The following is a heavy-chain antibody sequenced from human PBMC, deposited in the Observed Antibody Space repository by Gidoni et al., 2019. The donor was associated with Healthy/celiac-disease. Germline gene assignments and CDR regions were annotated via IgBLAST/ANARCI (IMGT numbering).Heavy chain of an antibody. CDR3: AKSFG. CDR1: GFTFSSYA. Sequence: EVQPWESGGGLVQPGGSLKIACSASGFTFSSYAMSWVRQAPGKGLELVSAISVSGGSTYYADSVKGRFTISRDNSKNTLYLQINSLRAEDTAVYYCAKSFGWGQGTLVTVSS. D-gene: IGHD3-10*01. CDR2: ISVSGGST. J-gene: IGHJ4*02. V-gene: IGHV3-23*01.